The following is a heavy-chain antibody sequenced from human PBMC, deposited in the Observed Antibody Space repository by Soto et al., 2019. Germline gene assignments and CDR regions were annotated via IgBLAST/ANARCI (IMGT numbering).Heavy chain of an antibody. D-gene: IGHD6-19*01. V-gene: IGHV1-2*04. Sequence: GASVKVSCKASGYTFTGYYMHWVRQAPGQGLEWMGWINPNSGGTNYAQKFQGWVTMTRDTSISTAYMELSRLRSDDTAVYYCARGRIAVAVSDFDYWGQGTLVTVSS. J-gene: IGHJ4*02. CDR2: INPNSGGT. CDR1: GYTFTGYY. CDR3: ARGRIAVAVSDFDY.